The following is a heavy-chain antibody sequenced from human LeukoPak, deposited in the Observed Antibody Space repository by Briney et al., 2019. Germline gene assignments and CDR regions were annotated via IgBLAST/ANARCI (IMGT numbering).Heavy chain of an antibody. Sequence: GASVKVSCKASGYTFTSYGISWVRQAPGQGLEWMGWISAYNGNTNYAQKLQGRVTMTTDTSTSTAYMELRSLRSDDTAVYYCATERKGWYCGGDCPFDYWGQGTLVTVSS. CDR1: GYTFTSYG. V-gene: IGHV1-18*01. CDR2: ISAYNGNT. CDR3: ATERKGWYCGGDCPFDY. D-gene: IGHD2-21*02. J-gene: IGHJ4*02.